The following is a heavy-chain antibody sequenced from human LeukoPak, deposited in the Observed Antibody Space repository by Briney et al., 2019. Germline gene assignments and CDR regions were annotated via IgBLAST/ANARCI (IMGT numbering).Heavy chain of an antibody. CDR1: GGSISSYY. CDR2: IYYSGST. CDR3: ARDVGVAAHNWFDP. Sequence: SETLSLTCTVSGGSISSYYWSWIRQPPGRGLEWIGYIYYSGSTNYNPSLKSRVTISVDTSKNQFSLKLSSVTAADTAVYYCARDVGVAAHNWFDPWGQGTLVTVSS. J-gene: IGHJ5*02. V-gene: IGHV4-59*01. D-gene: IGHD2-15*01.